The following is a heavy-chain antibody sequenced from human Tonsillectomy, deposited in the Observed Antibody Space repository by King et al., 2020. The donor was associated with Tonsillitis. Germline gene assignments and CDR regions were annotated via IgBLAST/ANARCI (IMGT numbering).Heavy chain of an antibody. J-gene: IGHJ4*02. V-gene: IGHV3-9*01. CDR1: GFTFDDYA. D-gene: IGHD6-6*01. CDR3: AKSRQGLDSSSPDY. Sequence: VQLVESGGGLVQPGRSLRLSCAASGFTFDDYAMHWVRQAPGKGLEWVSGINWNSGSIGYADSVKGRFTIFRDNAKNSLYLQMNSLRAEDTALYYCAKSRQGLDSSSPDYWGQGTLVTVSS. CDR2: INWNSGSI.